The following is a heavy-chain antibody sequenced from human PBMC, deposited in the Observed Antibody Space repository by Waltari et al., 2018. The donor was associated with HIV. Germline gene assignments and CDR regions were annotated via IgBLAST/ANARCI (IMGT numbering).Heavy chain of an antibody. CDR3: AKGMYANHDDFGP. V-gene: IGHV5-51*03. CDR1: GDSFTTYG. CDR2: IYPGDSDT. J-gene: IGHJ5*02. D-gene: IGHD2-8*01. Sequence: EVQLGQSGAVVKKPGESLKISCKASGDSFTTYGIGGVREMPGKGLEWMGIIYPGDSDTSSSPSFPGQVTIAADESISTACLQWSSLKASDPAVYYCAKGMYANHDDFGPWGQGTLVTVSS.